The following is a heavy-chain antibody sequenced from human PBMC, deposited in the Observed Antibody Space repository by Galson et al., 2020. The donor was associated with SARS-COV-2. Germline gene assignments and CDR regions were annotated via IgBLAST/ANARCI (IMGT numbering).Heavy chain of an antibody. Sequence: ASVKVSCKASGYTFISFYIHWVRQAPGQGLEWMGVINPSGDITSYAKKVRGRVTVTRDMSTQTVYMELSSLTSEDTAVYYCAREWGDINSSVFDYWGQGSLVVVSS. CDR3: AREWGDINSSVFDY. CDR1: GYTFISFY. CDR2: INPSGDIT. D-gene: IGHD2-21*01. V-gene: IGHV1-46*04. J-gene: IGHJ4*02.